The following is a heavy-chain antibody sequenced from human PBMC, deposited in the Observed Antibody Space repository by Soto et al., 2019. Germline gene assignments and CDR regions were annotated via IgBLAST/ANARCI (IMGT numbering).Heavy chain of an antibody. CDR1: GGSFSGYY. CDR3: ARGGGQTRAMVRGVMRAFDI. D-gene: IGHD3-10*01. Sequence: SETLSLTCAVYGGSFSGYYWSWIRQPPGKGLEWIGEINHSGSTNYNPSLKSRVTISVDTSKNQFSLKLSSVTAADTAVYYCARGGGQTRAMVRGVMRAFDIWGQGTMVTVSS. V-gene: IGHV4-34*01. CDR2: INHSGST. J-gene: IGHJ3*02.